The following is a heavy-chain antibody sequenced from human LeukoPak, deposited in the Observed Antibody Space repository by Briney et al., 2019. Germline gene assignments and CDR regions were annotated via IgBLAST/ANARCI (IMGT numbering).Heavy chain of an antibody. V-gene: IGHV3-23*01. D-gene: IGHD3-10*01. CDR1: GFTFSSYG. J-gene: IGHJ4*02. CDR2: IGGSGGAT. CDR3: ARGGVDHYGSGTYYLMYYFDH. Sequence: GGSLRLSCAASGFTFSSYGMSWVRQAPGKGLEWVSGIGGSGGATYYADSVKGRFTVSRDDPHNTLYLQMNSVRAEDTAVYFCARGGVDHYGSGTYYLMYYFDHWGQGALVTVSS.